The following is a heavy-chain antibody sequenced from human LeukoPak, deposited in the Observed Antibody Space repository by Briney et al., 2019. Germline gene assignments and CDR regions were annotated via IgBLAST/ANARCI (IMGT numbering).Heavy chain of an antibody. CDR2: IKSKTDGGTT. CDR1: GLTFSNAW. J-gene: IGHJ4*02. Sequence: GGSLRLSCEGSGLTFSNAWMGWVRQAPGKGLEWVGRIKSKTDGGTTEYAAPVKGRFTISRDDLKNTLYLQMNNLKTEDTAVYFCGTLHYYYDRSPRAWGQGTLVTVSS. D-gene: IGHD3-22*01. V-gene: IGHV3-15*01. CDR3: GTLHYYYDRSPRA.